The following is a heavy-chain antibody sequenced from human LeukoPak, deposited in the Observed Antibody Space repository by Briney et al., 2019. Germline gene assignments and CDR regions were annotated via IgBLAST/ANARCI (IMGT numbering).Heavy chain of an antibody. CDR3: ARDRPGGSTLDY. J-gene: IGHJ4*02. Sequence: SETLSLTCTVSGGSISRDYWSWIRQPPGKGLEWIGYIYYTGITNYNPSLKSRVTISVDTSKNQFSLKLSSVTAADTAVYYCARDRPGGSTLDYWGQGTLVTVSS. CDR1: GGSISRDY. CDR2: IYYTGIT. D-gene: IGHD2-15*01. V-gene: IGHV4-59*01.